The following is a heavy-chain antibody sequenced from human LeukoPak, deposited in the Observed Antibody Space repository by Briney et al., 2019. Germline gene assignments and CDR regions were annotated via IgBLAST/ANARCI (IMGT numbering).Heavy chain of an antibody. Sequence: QTGGSLRLSCVASGFTFSHSWMTWVRQAPGKGLEWVGHIKEDGSSQNYADSVKGRFTISRDNAKSSLHLQMNDLRAEDTAMYYCVKDSGWFHFDSWGQGTLVTVSS. V-gene: IGHV3-7*03. CDR3: VKDSGWFHFDS. CDR2: IKEDGSSQ. J-gene: IGHJ4*02. D-gene: IGHD6-19*01. CDR1: GFTFSHSW.